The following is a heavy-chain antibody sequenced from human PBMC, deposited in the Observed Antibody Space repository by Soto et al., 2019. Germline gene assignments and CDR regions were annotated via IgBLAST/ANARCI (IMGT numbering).Heavy chain of an antibody. CDR2: ISYSGST. D-gene: IGHD3-16*01. J-gene: IGHJ1*01. V-gene: IGHV4-31*01. CDR1: GDSMTTVGYY. Sequence: QVQLQESGPGLVKPSQTLSLTCTVSGDSMTTVGYYWSWIRQPPGKGLEWIGFISYSGSTYYSSSIKRLVAMPADTSAEQTALNHYARAVADEPVYHCSRGDVWGQGTLVTVSS. CDR3: SRGDV.